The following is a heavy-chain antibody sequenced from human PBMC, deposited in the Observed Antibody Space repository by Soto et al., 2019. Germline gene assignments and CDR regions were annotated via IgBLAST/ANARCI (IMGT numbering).Heavy chain of an antibody. J-gene: IGHJ5*02. D-gene: IGHD4-17*01. CDR3: ARGAAPVTPGWFDP. CDR2: IYHSGST. CDR1: GYSISSGYY. V-gene: IGHV4-38-2*01. Sequence: TLSLTCAVSGYSISSGYYWGGIRQPPGKGLEWIASIYHSGSTYYNPSLKSRVTISVDTSKNQFSLELSSVTAAYTAVYYCARGAAPVTPGWFDPWGQGTLVTVSS.